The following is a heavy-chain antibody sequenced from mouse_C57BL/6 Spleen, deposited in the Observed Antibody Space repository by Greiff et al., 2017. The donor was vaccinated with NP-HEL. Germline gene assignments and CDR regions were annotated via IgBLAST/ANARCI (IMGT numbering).Heavy chain of an antibody. J-gene: IGHJ4*01. V-gene: IGHV7-3*01. CDR2: IRNKANGYTT. CDR1: GFTFTDYY. CDR3: ARSRSYYAMDY. D-gene: IGHD1-1*01. Sequence: DVKLVESGGGLVQPGGSLSLSCAASGFTFTDYYMSWVRQPPGKALEWLGFIRNKANGYTTEYSASVKGRFTISRDNSQSIIYLQMNALRAEDSATSYGARSRSYYAMDYWGQGTSVTFSS.